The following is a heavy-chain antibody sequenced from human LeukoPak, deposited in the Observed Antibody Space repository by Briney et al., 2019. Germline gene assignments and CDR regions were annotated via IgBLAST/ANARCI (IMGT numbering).Heavy chain of an antibody. CDR3: ARGADIVTGYYLDY. V-gene: IGHV4-4*07. CDR2: IYSSGST. Sequence: SETLSLTCTVSGGSISSYYWTWIRQPAGKGLEWIGRIYSSGSTNYNPSLKSRVTMSVDTSQNQFSLKLNSVTAADTAVYYCARGADIVTGYYLDYWGQGTLVTVSS. CDR1: GGSISSYY. D-gene: IGHD3-9*01. J-gene: IGHJ4*02.